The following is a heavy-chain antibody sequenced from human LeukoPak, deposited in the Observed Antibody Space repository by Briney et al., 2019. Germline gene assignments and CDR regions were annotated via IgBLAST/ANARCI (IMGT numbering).Heavy chain of an antibody. D-gene: IGHD2-2*01. CDR2: ISSSSSYI. CDR3: ARDLVPARTKVPATAGFDP. CDR1: GFTFSSYA. V-gene: IGHV3-21*01. Sequence: GGSLRLSCAASGFTFSSYAMSWVRQAPGKGLEWVSSISSSSSYIYYADSVKGRFTISRDNAKNSLYLHMNSLRAEDTAVYYCARDLVPARTKVPATAGFDPWGQGTLVTVSS. J-gene: IGHJ5*02.